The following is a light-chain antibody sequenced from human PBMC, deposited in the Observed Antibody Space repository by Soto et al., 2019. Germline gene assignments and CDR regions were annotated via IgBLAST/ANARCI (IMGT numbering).Light chain of an antibody. CDR1: QSVSSI. V-gene: IGKV3-15*01. J-gene: IGKJ4*01. Sequence: EILMTQSPATLSVSPGERATLSCRASQSVSSILAWYQQKAGQAPRLLIYDASIRATAVPARFSGSGSGTELTLTISSLQSEDFAVYYCQQYNNWPMVTFGGGTKVDIK. CDR3: QQYNNWPMVT. CDR2: DAS.